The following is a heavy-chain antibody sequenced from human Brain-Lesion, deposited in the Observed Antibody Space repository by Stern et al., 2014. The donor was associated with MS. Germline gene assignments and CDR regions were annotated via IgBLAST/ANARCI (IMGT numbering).Heavy chain of an antibody. CDR1: GGSITRGGDY. D-gene: IGHD3-10*01. CDR3: ARFSLFGEYYFDS. CDR2: IIYSGSS. V-gene: IGHV4-31*02. Sequence: VQLEEPRPGLVKPSQTLSLTCTVSGGSITRGGDYLSWVRQRPGKGLEWVGYIIYSGSSYYNPSLKSRVTISVDTSKNQFSLRLTSVTAADTAVYYCARFSLFGEYYFDSWGQGTLVTVSS. J-gene: IGHJ4*02.